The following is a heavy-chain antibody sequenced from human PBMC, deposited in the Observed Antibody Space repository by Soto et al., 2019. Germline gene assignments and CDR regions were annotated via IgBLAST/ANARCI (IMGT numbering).Heavy chain of an antibody. J-gene: IGHJ6*02. V-gene: IGHV2-5*02. D-gene: IGHD2-21*01. Sequence: QITLKESGPTLVKPTQTLTLTCTFTGFSFSSIGEGVGWIRQPPGKALEWLALIYWDDDKRYSPSLKSRLTITKDTSKNQVVLTMTTMDPVDTATYYCVQSRCGGECLQSYSSHSYYGLDVWGQGTTVTVSS. CDR1: GFSFSSIGEG. CDR2: IYWDDDK. CDR3: VQSRCGGECLQSYSSHSYYGLDV.